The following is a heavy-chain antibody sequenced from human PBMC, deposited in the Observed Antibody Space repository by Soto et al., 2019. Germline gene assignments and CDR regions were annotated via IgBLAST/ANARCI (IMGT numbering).Heavy chain of an antibody. CDR3: APLSREFWSGRDY. CDR2: IYPGDSDM. J-gene: IGHJ4*03. V-gene: IGHV5-51*01. Sequence: ESLKISWEGVGYSFSNHWIAWVRQMPEKGLEWMGTIYPGDSDMRYSPSFRGQVTISVDKSINTAYLQWGSLKASDTAKDNCAPLSREFWSGRDYWGQGTMVTVSS. CDR1: GYSFSNHW. D-gene: IGHD3-3*01.